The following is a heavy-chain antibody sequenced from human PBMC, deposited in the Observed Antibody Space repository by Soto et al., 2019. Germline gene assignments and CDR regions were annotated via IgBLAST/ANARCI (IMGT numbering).Heavy chain of an antibody. CDR1: GFTFSDYY. J-gene: IGHJ6*02. Sequence: GGSLRLSCAASGFTFSDYYMSWIRQAPGKGLEWVSYISSSGSTIYYADSMKGRFTISRDNAKNSLYLQMNSLRAEDTAVYYCARDGTGTTVAYYGMDVWGQGTTVTVSS. D-gene: IGHD1-7*01. CDR2: ISSSGSTI. CDR3: ARDGTGTTVAYYGMDV. V-gene: IGHV3-11*01.